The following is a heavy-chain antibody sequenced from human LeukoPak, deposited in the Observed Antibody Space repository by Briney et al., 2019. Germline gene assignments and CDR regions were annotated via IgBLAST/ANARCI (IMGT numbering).Heavy chain of an antibody. D-gene: IGHD3-22*01. CDR3: TTGTYYYDSSGYYIRYFDY. V-gene: IGHV3-15*01. J-gene: IGHJ4*02. Sequence: PGGSLRLSCAASGFTFSNAWMSWVRQAPGKGLEWVGRIKSKTDGGTTDYAAPVKGRFTISRDDSKNTLYLQMNSLKTEDTAVYCCTTGTYYYDSSGYYIRYFDYWGQGTLVTVPS. CDR1: GFTFSNAW. CDR2: IKSKTDGGTT.